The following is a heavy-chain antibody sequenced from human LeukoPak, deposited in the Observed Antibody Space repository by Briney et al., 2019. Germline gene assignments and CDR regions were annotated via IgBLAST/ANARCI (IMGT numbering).Heavy chain of an antibody. Sequence: SETLSVTCKVSGYPIGLDYYWVWIRQAPGRGLQWIGGFHRGRIQYYCALKSRVTISIDSSKNQFSLRMWPVTAADTAFYFCARAPSSYESGNGYPNLGWLDPWGQGALVTVSS. V-gene: IGHV4-38-2*02. CDR3: ARAPSSYESGNGYPNLGWLDP. CDR2: FHRGRI. J-gene: IGHJ5*02. D-gene: IGHD5-24*01. CDR1: GYPIGLDYY.